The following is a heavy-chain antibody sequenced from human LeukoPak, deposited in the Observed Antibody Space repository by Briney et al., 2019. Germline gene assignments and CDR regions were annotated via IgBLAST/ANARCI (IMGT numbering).Heavy chain of an antibody. J-gene: IGHJ5*01. CDR3: ARGRYSYGWNDS. Sequence: PSETLSLTCTVSGGSIGTSAYYWNWIRQPPGKGLECIGFISDSGSTLYNPSLKSRVTISSDTSKNQFSLKLTSVTAADMAVYYCARGRYSYGWNDSWGQGTLVTVSS. CDR1: GGSIGTSAYY. D-gene: IGHD3-16*02. CDR2: ISDSGST. V-gene: IGHV4-31*03.